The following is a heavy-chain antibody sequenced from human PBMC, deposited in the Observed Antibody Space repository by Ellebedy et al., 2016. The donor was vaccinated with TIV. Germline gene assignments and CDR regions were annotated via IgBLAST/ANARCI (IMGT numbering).Heavy chain of an antibody. J-gene: IGHJ5*02. V-gene: IGHV4-59*08. CDR2: FHYSGSP. CDR1: GASISDYY. Sequence: SETLSLXCTVSGASISDYYWYWMRQPPGKGLEWMGYFHYSGSPYYNPSLKSRVSMSQDTSENKVSLKLSSVTAADTAVYYCARRLHHSSGQGSWFDPWGQGTLVTVSS. CDR3: ARRLHHSSGQGSWFDP. D-gene: IGHD3-22*01.